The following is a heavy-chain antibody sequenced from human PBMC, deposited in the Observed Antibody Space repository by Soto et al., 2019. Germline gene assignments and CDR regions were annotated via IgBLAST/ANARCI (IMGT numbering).Heavy chain of an antibody. Sequence: ASVKVSCKASGYTFTGYYMHWVRQAPGQGLEWMGWINPNSGGTNYAQKFQGWVTMTRDTSISTAYMELSRLRSDDTAVYYCARAKREKYYDILTGYYRGQGDAFDIWGQGTRVTVSS. V-gene: IGHV1-2*04. CDR3: ARAKREKYYDILTGYYRGQGDAFDI. CDR1: GYTFTGYY. J-gene: IGHJ3*02. CDR2: INPNSGGT. D-gene: IGHD3-9*01.